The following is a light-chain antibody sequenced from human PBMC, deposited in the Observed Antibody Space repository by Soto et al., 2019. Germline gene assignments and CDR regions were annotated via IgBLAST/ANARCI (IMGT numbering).Light chain of an antibody. Sequence: EVVLTQSPGTLSLSPGESATLSCRASQSVRGNYFAWYQQRPGQAPGLLVYGPSVRAAGIPDRFRGSGSRTDFNLTINRVEPEDFAVYYCHQFGMSPFTFGPGTTLDIK. J-gene: IGKJ3*01. CDR1: QSVRGNY. V-gene: IGKV3-20*01. CDR2: GPS. CDR3: HQFGMSPFT.